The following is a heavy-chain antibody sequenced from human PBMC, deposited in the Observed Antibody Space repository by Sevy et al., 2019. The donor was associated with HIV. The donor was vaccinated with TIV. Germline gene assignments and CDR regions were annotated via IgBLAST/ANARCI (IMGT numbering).Heavy chain of an antibody. J-gene: IGHJ4*02. CDR2: FDPEDGET. V-gene: IGHV1-24*01. D-gene: IGHD3-22*01. CDR3: ATTKDNYDSSGYPFDY. CDR1: GYTLTELS. Sequence: ASVKVSCKVSGYTLTELSMHWVRQAPGKGLEWMGSFDPEDGETIYAQNFQGRVTMTEDRSTDTAYMELSSLRSEDTAVYYCATTKDNYDSSGYPFDYWGQGTLVTVSS.